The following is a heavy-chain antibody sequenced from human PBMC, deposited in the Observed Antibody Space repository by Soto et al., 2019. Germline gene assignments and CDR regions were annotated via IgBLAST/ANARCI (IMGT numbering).Heavy chain of an antibody. CDR3: ARSPTYYDFWSGHHGYGMDV. D-gene: IGHD3-3*01. V-gene: IGHV3-13*01. CDR2: IGTAGDT. CDR1: GFTFSSYD. J-gene: IGHJ6*02. Sequence: GGSLRLSCAASGFTFSSYDMHWVRQATGKGLEWVSAIGTAGDTYYPGSVKGRFTISRENAKNSLYLQMNSLRAEDTAVYYCARSPTYYDFWSGHHGYGMDVWGQGTTVTVSS.